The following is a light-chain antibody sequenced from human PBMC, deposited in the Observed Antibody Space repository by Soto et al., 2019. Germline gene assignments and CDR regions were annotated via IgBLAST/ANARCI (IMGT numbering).Light chain of an antibody. CDR3: LLSYSGAXGV. CDR2: DTS. J-gene: IGLJ3*02. Sequence: QAVVTQEPSLTVSPGGTVTLTCGSSTGAVTSGHYPYWFQQKPGQAPRTLIYDTSNKHSWTPARFSGSLLGGKAALTLSGAQPEDEAEYYCLLSYSGAXGVXXXXTKLXXL. CDR1: TGAVTSGHY. V-gene: IGLV7-46*01.